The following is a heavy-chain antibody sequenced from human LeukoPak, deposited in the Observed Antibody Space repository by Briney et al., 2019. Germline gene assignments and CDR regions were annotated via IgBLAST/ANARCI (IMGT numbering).Heavy chain of an antibody. CDR2: INPNSGGT. J-gene: IGHJ6*02. CDR3: ARDRGMERYFDWLYGMDV. CDR1: GYTFTDYY. Sequence: ASVKVSCKASGYTFTDYYMHWVRQAPGQGLEWMGWINPNSGGTNYAQKFQGRVTMTRDTSISTAYMELSRLRSDDTAVYYCARDRGMERYFDWLYGMDVWGQGTKVTVSS. V-gene: IGHV1-2*02. D-gene: IGHD3-9*01.